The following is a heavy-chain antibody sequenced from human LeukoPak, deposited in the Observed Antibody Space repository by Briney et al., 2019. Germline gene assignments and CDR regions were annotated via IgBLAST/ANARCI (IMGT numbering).Heavy chain of an antibody. J-gene: IGHJ4*02. CDR1: GGSISSYY. CDR3: ARTGDVYYYGSGSSYYFDY. Sequence: SETLSLTCTVSGGSISSYYWSWIRQPPGKGLEWIGYIYYSGSTNYNPSLKSRVTISVDTSKNQFSLKLSSVTAADTAVYYCARTGDVYYYGSGSSYYFDYWGQGTLVTVSS. V-gene: IGHV4-59*01. D-gene: IGHD3-10*01. CDR2: IYYSGST.